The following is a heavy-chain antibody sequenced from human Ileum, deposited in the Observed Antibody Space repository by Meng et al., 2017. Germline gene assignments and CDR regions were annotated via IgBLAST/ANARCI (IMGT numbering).Heavy chain of an antibody. D-gene: IGHD7-27*01. J-gene: IGHJ4*02. Sequence: QVQLQQSGPGLEKPSQTLSLTCAISGDSVSRNSATWNWIWQSPSRGLEWLGRTYYRSKWYNDYAVSVKGRITINPDTSKNQFSLQLNSMTPEDTAVYYCARGSWGFDFWGQGTLVTVSS. V-gene: IGHV6-1*01. CDR2: TYYRSKWYN. CDR3: ARGSWGFDF. CDR1: GDSVSRNSAT.